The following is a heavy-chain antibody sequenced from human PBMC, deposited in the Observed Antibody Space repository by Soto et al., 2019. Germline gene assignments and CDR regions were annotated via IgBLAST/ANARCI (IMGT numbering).Heavy chain of an antibody. D-gene: IGHD6-6*01. V-gene: IGHV1-18*01. CDR2: ISAYNGNT. CDR3: ARRSSSSSWFDP. CDR1: GYTFFNYG. J-gene: IGHJ5*02. Sequence: GASVKVSCKTSGYTFFNYGISWVRQAPGQGLEWMGWISAYNGNTNYAQNLQGRVTMTTDTSTKTAYMELRSLRSGDTAVYYCARRSSSSSWFDPWGQGTLVTVSS.